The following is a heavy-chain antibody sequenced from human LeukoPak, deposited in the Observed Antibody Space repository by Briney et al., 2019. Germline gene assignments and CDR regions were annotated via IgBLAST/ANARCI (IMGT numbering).Heavy chain of an antibody. CDR3: AWDGSGSGSYYLYYYYYYMDV. CDR2: ISSSSSYI. J-gene: IGHJ6*03. Sequence: GGSLRLSCAASGFTFSSYSMNWVRQAPGKGLEWVSSISSSSSYIYYADSVKGRFTISRDNAKNSLYLQMNSLRAEDTAVYYCAWDGSGSGSYYLYYYYYYMDVWGKGTTVTVSS. CDR1: GFTFSSYS. V-gene: IGHV3-21*01. D-gene: IGHD3-10*01.